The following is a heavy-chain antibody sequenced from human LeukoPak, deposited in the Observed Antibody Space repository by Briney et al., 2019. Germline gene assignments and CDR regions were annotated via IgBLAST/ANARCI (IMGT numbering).Heavy chain of an antibody. CDR2: IYLSGST. J-gene: IGHJ4*02. CDR1: GGSFSGYY. Sequence: SETLSLTCAVYGGSFSGYYWSWIRQPPGKGLEWIGYIYLSGSTNYNPSLKSRVSISVDTSKTQLSLKLSSVTAADTAVYYCARGGGYFNYWGQGTLVTVSS. V-gene: IGHV4-34*01. D-gene: IGHD3-16*01. CDR3: ARGGGYFNY.